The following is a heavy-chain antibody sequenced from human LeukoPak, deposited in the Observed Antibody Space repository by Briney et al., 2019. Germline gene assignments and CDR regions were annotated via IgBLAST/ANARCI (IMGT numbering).Heavy chain of an antibody. CDR3: AIDPYDYGDYESEPLDY. CDR2: IIPIFGTA. V-gene: IGHV1-69*05. D-gene: IGHD4-17*01. Sequence: SVKVSCKASGGTFSSYAISWVRQAPGQGLEWMGRIIPIFGTANYAQKLQGRVTITTDESTSTAYMELSSLRSEDTAVYYCAIDPYDYGDYESEPLDYWGQGTLVTVSS. CDR1: GGTFSSYA. J-gene: IGHJ4*02.